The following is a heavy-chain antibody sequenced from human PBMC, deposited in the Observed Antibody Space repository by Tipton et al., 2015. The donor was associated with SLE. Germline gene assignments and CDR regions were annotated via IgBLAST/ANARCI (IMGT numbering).Heavy chain of an antibody. CDR1: GASISSGGYS. V-gene: IGHV4-30-2*01. CDR2: IHHGGST. D-gene: IGHD1-1*01. CDR3: ASRGEQQLTFDS. Sequence: TLSLTCTVSGASISSGGYSWSWFRQPPGMGLEWIGYIHHGGSTYYNPSLKSRVTISVDRSKNQFSLSLSSVTAADTAVYYCASRGEQQLTFDSWGQGILVNVSS. J-gene: IGHJ4*02.